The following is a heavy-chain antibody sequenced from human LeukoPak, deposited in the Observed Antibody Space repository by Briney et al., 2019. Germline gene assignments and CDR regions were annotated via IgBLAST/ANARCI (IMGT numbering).Heavy chain of an antibody. D-gene: IGHD2-2*01. CDR3: ARWVGSTSCYGCPKGNDAFDI. V-gene: IGHV1-69*13. CDR1: GGTFSSYA. Sequence: SVKVSCKASGGTFSSYAISWVRQAPGQGLEWMGGIIPIFGTANHAQKFQGRVTITADESTSTAYMELSSLRSEDTAVYYCARWVGSTSCYGCPKGNDAFDIWGQGTMVTVSS. J-gene: IGHJ3*02. CDR2: IIPIFGTA.